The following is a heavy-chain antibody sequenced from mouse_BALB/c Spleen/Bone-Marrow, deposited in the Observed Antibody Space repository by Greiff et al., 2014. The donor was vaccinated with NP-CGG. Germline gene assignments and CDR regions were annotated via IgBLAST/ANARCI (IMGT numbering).Heavy chain of an antibody. J-gene: IGHJ3*01. CDR3: ARELGLRLAY. D-gene: IGHD3-1*01. CDR1: GYTFSSYW. V-gene: IGHV1-9*01. Sequence: VQLVESGAELMKPGASVKISCKATGYTFSSYWIEWVKQRPGHGLEWIGEILPGSGSTNYNEKFKGKATFTADTSSNTAYMQLSSLTPEDSAVYYCARELGLRLAYWGQGTLVTVSA. CDR2: ILPGSGST.